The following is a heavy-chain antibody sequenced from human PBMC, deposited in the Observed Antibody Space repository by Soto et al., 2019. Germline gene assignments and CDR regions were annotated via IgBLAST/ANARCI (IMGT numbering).Heavy chain of an antibody. J-gene: IGHJ4*02. V-gene: IGHV3-23*01. CDR1: GLTSRSHA. Sequence: EVQLLESGGGLVQPGGSLRLSCVVSGLTSRSHAMSWVRQAPGQGLEWVAGISGGGYTAYYPDSVRGRFTTSRDNSKNTVYLQIDNLRADDTAVYYCAEAQGVATIKSNFDYWGQGTLVTVSS. D-gene: IGHD5-12*01. CDR3: AEAQGVATIKSNFDY. CDR2: ISGGGYTA.